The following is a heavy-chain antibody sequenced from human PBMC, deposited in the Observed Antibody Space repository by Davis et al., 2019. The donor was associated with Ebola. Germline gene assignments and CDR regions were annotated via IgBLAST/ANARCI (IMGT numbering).Heavy chain of an antibody. J-gene: IGHJ6*03. Sequence: GESLKISCAASGFTFSDYYMSWIRQAPGKGLEWVSYISSSGSTIYYADSVKGRFTISRDNAKNSLYLQMNSLRAEDTAVYYCARLQLPRVAYYYYYYMDVWGKGTTVTVSS. CDR2: ISSSGSTI. V-gene: IGHV3-11*04. D-gene: IGHD6-6*01. CDR1: GFTFSDYY. CDR3: ARLQLPRVAYYYYYYMDV.